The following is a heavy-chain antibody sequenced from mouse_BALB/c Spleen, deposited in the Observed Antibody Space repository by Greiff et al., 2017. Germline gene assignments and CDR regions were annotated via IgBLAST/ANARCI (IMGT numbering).Heavy chain of an antibody. Sequence: VQLQQPGAELVKPGASVKLSCKASGYTFTSYWMHWVKQRPGQGLEWIGEIDPSDSYTNYNQKFKGKATLTVDKSSSTAYMQLSSLTSEDSAVYYCATGLRPYWGQGTLVTVSA. CDR2: IDPSDSYT. V-gene: IGHV1-69*02. CDR1: GYTFTSYW. J-gene: IGHJ3*01. CDR3: ATGLRPY. D-gene: IGHD2-4*01.